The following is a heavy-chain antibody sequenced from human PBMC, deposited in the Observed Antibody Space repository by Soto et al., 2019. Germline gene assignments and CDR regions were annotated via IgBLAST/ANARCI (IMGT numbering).Heavy chain of an antibody. V-gene: IGHV4-4*02. CDR2: AYHNGLT. CDR3: ARDAAVPGESDRFDY. Sequence: LTCAVSGDSVTSNVWWSWVRQPPGKGLEWIGEAYHNGLTDYNPSLKSRVTMSVDTSKNEFSLKLTSLTAADTAIYYCARDAAVPGESDRFDYWGQGTLVTVSS. CDR1: GDSVTSNVW. D-gene: IGHD6-19*01. J-gene: IGHJ4*02.